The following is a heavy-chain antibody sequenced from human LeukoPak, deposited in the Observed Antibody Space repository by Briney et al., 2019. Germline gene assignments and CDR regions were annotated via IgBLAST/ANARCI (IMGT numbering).Heavy chain of an antibody. J-gene: IGHJ4*02. CDR2: MNPNSGNT. V-gene: IGHV1-8*01. CDR1: GYTFTSYD. CDR3: ARVGIVVVPAAIGALDY. D-gene: IGHD2-2*02. Sequence: ASVKVSCKASGYTFTSYDINWVRQATGQGLEWMGWMNPNSGNTGYAQKFQGRVTMTRNTSISTAYMELSSLRSEDTAVYYCARVGIVVVPAAIGALDYWGQGTLVTVSS.